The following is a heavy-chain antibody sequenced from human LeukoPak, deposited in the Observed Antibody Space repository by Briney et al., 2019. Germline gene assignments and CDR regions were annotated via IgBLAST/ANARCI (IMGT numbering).Heavy chain of an antibody. CDR1: GFTFSSYW. CDR2: INSDGSST. D-gene: IGHD2-2*01. J-gene: IGHJ4*02. V-gene: IGHV3-74*01. Sequence: PGGSLRLSCAASGFTFSSYWMHWVRQAPGKGLVWVSRINSDGSSTYHADSVRGRFAISRDNSKNTLYLQMNSLRAEDTAVYYCAKGPSGIVVVPGDYWGQGTLVTVSS. CDR3: AKGPSGIVVVPGDY.